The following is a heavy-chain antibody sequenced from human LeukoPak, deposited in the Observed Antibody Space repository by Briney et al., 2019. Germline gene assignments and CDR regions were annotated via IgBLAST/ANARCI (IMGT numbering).Heavy chain of an antibody. D-gene: IGHD3-10*02. CDR3: AELGITMIGGV. CDR1: GFTFTTYW. Sequence: PGGSLRLSCAASGFTFTTYWMSWVRQAPGKGLEWVSYISSSGSTIYYADSVKGRFTISRDNAKNSLYLQMNSLRAEDTAVYYCAELGITMIGGVWGKGTTVTISS. J-gene: IGHJ6*04. CDR2: ISSSGSTI. V-gene: IGHV3-48*04.